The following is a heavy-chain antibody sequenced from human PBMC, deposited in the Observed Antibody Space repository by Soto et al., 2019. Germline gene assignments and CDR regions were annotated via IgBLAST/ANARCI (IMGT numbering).Heavy chain of an antibody. V-gene: IGHV1-46*01. CDR3: AGLYHYDSSGYYDY. CDR2: INPSGGRT. Sequence: WASVKVSFKASGNSFTTYYMHWVRQAPGQGLEWMGIINPSGGRTTYAQKFQGRVTMTRDTSTSTFHMELSSLTSEDTAVYYCAGLYHYDSSGYYDYWGQGTLVTVSS. J-gene: IGHJ4*02. CDR1: GNSFTTYY. D-gene: IGHD3-22*01.